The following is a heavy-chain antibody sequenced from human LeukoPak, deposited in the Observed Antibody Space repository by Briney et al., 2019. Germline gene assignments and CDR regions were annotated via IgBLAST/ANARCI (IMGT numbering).Heavy chain of an antibody. CDR2: IYHSGST. CDR1: GYSISSGYY. D-gene: IGHD6-6*01. J-gene: IGHJ4*02. CDR3: ARALAPSIAARPGDY. Sequence: SETLSLTRAVSGYSISSGYYWGWIRQPPGKGLEWIGSIYHSGSTYYNPSLKSRVTISVDTSKNQFSLKLSSVTAADTAVYYCARALAPSIAARPGDYWGQGTLVTVSS. V-gene: IGHV4-38-2*01.